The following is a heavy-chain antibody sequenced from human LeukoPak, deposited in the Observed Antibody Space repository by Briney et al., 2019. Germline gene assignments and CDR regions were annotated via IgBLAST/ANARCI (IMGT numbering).Heavy chain of an antibody. D-gene: IGHD4-11*01. J-gene: IGHJ6*03. CDR3: ARGPAYSSYGASYYSYLDV. CDR1: GYTFTNYD. Sequence: ASVKVSCKASGYTFTNYDINWVRQATGQGLEWMGWMNANSGNTGYAQKFQGRVTITRDTSISTAYMGLSSLRSEDSAVYYCARGPAYSSYGASYYSYLDVWGKGTTVTVSS. CDR2: MNANSGNT. V-gene: IGHV1-8*03.